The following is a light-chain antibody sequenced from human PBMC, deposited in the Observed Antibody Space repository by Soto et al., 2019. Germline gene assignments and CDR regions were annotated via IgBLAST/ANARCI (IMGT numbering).Light chain of an antibody. Sequence: EIVLTQSPATLSLSPGERATLSYRASQSVTNSLAWYQQKPGQAPRLLVYDASNRATGIPTRFSGSGSGTDFTLTISNLEPEDFAVYYCQQHISWPLTFGGGTKVEIK. CDR1: QSVTNS. CDR3: QQHISWPLT. V-gene: IGKV3-11*01. CDR2: DAS. J-gene: IGKJ4*01.